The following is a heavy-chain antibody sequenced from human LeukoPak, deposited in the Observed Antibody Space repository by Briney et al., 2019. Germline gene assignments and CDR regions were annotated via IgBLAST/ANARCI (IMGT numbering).Heavy chain of an antibody. J-gene: IGHJ4*02. D-gene: IGHD4-23*01. Sequence: GGSLRLSCAASGFTFSRDAMSWVRQAPGKGLEWVSSISGSGGNTYYADSVKGRFTISRDNSRNTLYLQMNSLRAEDTAVYYCARDITVGSPPPGWGQGTLVTVSS. CDR3: ARDITVGSPPPG. CDR2: ISGSGGNT. V-gene: IGHV3-23*01. CDR1: GFTFSRDA.